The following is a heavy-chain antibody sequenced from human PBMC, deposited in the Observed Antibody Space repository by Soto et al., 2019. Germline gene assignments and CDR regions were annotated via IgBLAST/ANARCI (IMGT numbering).Heavy chain of an antibody. V-gene: IGHV3-23*01. J-gene: IGHJ4*02. CDR1: GFTFSSYA. D-gene: IGHD5-18*01. Sequence: EVQLLESGGGLVQPGGSLRLSCAASGFTFSSYAMSWVRQAPGKGLEWVSAISGSGGSTYYADSVKGRFTISRDNSKNTLYLQMNSLRAEDTAVYYCAKATDTAMVIPPSGFDYWGQGTLVTVSS. CDR3: AKATDTAMVIPPSGFDY. CDR2: ISGSGGST.